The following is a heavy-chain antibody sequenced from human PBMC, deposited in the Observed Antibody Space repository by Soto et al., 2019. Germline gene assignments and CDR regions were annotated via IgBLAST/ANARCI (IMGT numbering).Heavy chain of an antibody. D-gene: IGHD6-6*01. V-gene: IGHV1-18*01. CDR1: GYTFTSYG. CDR2: ISAYNGNT. CDR3: ARAPLKRLVGLDEYFQH. Sequence: QVQLVQSGAEVKKPGASVKVSCKASGYTFTSYGISWVRQAPGHGLEWMGWISAYNGNTNYAQKLQGRVTMTTDTSTSTAYMELRSLRSDDTAVYYCARAPLKRLVGLDEYFQHWGQGTLVTVSS. J-gene: IGHJ1*01.